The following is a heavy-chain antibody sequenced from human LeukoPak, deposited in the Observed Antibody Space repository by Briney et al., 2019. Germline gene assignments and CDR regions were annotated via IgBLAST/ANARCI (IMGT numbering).Heavy chain of an antibody. V-gene: IGHV3-23*01. CDR1: GFTFSTFA. CDR3: AKQRATGAGTDTRYFDY. CDR2: INGNSHYT. J-gene: IGHJ4*02. Sequence: GGSLRLSCAASGFTFSTFAMSWVRQAPGKGLEWVSAINGNSHYTYHADSVTGRFTISRDNSKNTLYLQMHSLRTEDTAVYYCAKQRATGAGTDTRYFDYWGQGSLVTVSS. D-gene: IGHD1-1*01.